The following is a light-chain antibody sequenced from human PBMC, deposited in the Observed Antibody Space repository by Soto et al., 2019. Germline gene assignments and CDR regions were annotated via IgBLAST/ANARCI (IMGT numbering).Light chain of an antibody. CDR3: QQDNNWPPT. V-gene: IGKV3-15*01. CDR1: QSVRSE. CDR2: GAS. Sequence: EIVLTHPTGTLSLSPGERATLSCRASQSVRSELAWYQQKPGQAPRLLIYGASTRPTGIPAKISGSGPGTEFTLTISSLQPEDSAVYFCQQDNNWPPTFGRGSKVDI. J-gene: IGKJ1*01.